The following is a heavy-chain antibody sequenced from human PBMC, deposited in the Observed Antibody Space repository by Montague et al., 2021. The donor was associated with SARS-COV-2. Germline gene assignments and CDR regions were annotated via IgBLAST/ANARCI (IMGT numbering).Heavy chain of an antibody. CDR1: GGPISGSSDY. D-gene: IGHD5-18*01. CDR3: ARREYSYGWGD. J-gene: IGHJ4*02. V-gene: IGHV4-39*01. CDR2: VDYSGNT. Sequence: SETLSLTCTVTGGPISGSSDYWGWIRQSPGKGLDWNASVDYSGNTYYSPSLKSRLTISVDSSKNQFSLKLNSVTAADTALYYCARREYSYGWGDWGQGTLVTVSS.